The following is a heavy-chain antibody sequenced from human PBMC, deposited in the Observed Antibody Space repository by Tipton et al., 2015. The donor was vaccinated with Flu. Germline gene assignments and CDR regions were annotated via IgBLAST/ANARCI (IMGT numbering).Heavy chain of an antibody. CDR1: GFTFSYFG. D-gene: IGHD3-22*01. CDR2: ISSSGSHT. CDR3: AREWAEYYDSREGDFLDI. V-gene: IGHV3-21*01. J-gene: IGHJ3*02. Sequence: SLRLSCAASGFTFSYFGMNWVRLAPGKGLEWVAFISSSGSHTDYADSVRGRFTISRDDAKNSVHLQTSSLRVKDTAVYFCAREWAEYYDSREGDFLDIWGRGTMVTVSS.